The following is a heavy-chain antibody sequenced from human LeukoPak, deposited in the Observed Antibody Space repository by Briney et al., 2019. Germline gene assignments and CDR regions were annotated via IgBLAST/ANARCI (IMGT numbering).Heavy chain of an antibody. J-gene: IGHJ5*02. CDR2: ISAYNGNT. CDR3: AREFSSSTSDNWFDP. CDR1: GYTFTSYG. D-gene: IGHD2-2*01. Sequence: ASVKVSCKASGYTFTSYGISWVRQAPGQGLEWMGWISAYNGNTNYAQKLQGRVTMTTDTSTSTAYMELRSLRSDDTAVYYCAREFSSSTSDNWFDPWGQGTLVTVSS. V-gene: IGHV1-18*01.